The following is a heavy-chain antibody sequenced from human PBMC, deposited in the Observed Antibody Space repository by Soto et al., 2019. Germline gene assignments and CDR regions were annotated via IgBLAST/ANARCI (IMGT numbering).Heavy chain of an antibody. CDR3: ARAHGGNCFDY. D-gene: IGHD2-15*01. CDR1: GGSISYYY. CDR2: IYYSGST. J-gene: IGHJ4*02. V-gene: IGHV4-59*01. Sequence: QVQLQESGPGLVKPSETLSLTCTVSGGSISYYYWSWIRQPPGKELEWIGSIYYSGSTNYNPSLKSRVTISVDTSKNQFSLKLSSVTAADTAVYHCARAHGGNCFDYWGQGTLVTVSS.